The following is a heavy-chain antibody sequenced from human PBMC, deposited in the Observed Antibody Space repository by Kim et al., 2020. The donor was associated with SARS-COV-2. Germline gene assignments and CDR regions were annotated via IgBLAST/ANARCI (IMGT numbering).Heavy chain of an antibody. CDR2: ISSSSSYI. CDR1: GFTFSSYS. V-gene: IGHV3-21*01. Sequence: GGSLRLSCAASGFTFSSYSMNWVRQAPGKGLEWVSSISSSSSYIYYADSVKGRFTISRDNAKNSLYLQMNSLRAEDTAVYYCARDKVRETYYYGSGSDYYGMDVWGQGTTVTVSS. D-gene: IGHD3-10*01. J-gene: IGHJ6*02. CDR3: ARDKVRETYYYGSGSDYYGMDV.